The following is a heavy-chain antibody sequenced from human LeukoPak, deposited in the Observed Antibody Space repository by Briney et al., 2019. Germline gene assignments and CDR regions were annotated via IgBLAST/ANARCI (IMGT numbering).Heavy chain of an antibody. J-gene: IGHJ4*02. Sequence: ASVKVSCNASGYTVTSYDINWVRQAPGQGLEWMGWMNPKSGYTGFAQKFQGRVTMTRTTSISTAYMELSSLRSEDTAVYYCARTDGDLDYWGQGTLVTVSS. V-gene: IGHV1-8*01. CDR1: GYTVTSYD. CDR2: MNPKSGYT. CDR3: ARTDGDLDY. D-gene: IGHD4-17*01.